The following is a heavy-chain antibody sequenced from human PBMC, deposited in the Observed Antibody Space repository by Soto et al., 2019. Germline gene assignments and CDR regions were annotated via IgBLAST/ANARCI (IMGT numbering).Heavy chain of an antibody. Sequence: TSETLSLTCTVSGGSISSGGSYWGWIRQPPWKGLEWIGYIYYSGNTYFNPSLKSRVTLSVDTSKNQFSLNLSSVTAADTAVYYCVRYCSTTKCPFDYWGQGXLVTVHS. CDR1: GGSISSGGSY. D-gene: IGHD2-2*01. V-gene: IGHV4-30-4*01. CDR3: VRYCSTTKCPFDY. CDR2: IYYSGNT. J-gene: IGHJ4*02.